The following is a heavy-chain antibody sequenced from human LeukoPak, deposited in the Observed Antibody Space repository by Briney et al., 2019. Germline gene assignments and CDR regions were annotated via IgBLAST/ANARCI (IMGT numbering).Heavy chain of an antibody. J-gene: IGHJ4*02. Sequence: SETLSLTCTVSGGSTSSYYWSWIRQPPGKGLEWIGYIYYSGSTNYNPSLKSRVTISVDTSKNQFSLKLGSVTAADTAVYYCARQNGMDYYFDYWGQGTLVTVSS. V-gene: IGHV4-59*01. D-gene: IGHD3/OR15-3a*01. CDR3: ARQNGMDYYFDY. CDR2: IYYSGST. CDR1: GGSTSSYY.